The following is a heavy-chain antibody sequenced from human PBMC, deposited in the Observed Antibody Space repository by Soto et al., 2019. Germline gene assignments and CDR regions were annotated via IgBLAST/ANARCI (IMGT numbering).Heavy chain of an antibody. Sequence: GGSLRLSCAASAFTFSSYSMNWVRQAPGKGLEWVSYISSSSSMIKYGDSVKGRFTISRDNAKNSLYLQMNSLRAEDTAVYYCARGGYCSSTSCNQNIIDYWGQGALVTVSS. D-gene: IGHD2-2*01. J-gene: IGHJ4*02. CDR1: AFTFSSYS. CDR3: ARGGYCSSTSCNQNIIDY. CDR2: ISSSSSMI. V-gene: IGHV3-48*01.